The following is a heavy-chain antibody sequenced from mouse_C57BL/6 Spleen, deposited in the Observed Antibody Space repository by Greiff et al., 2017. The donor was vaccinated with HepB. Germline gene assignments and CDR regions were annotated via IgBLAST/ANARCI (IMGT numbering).Heavy chain of an antibody. CDR2: ISSGGDYI. D-gene: IGHD2-4*01. CDR3: TRGGDYERSFAY. CDR1: GFTFSSYA. J-gene: IGHJ3*01. V-gene: IGHV5-9-1*02. Sequence: DVHLVESGEGLVKPGGSLKLSCAASGFTFSSYAMSWVRQTPEKRLEWVAYISSGGDYIYYADTVKGRFTISRDNARNTLYLQMSSLKSEDTAMYYCTRGGDYERSFAYWGQGTLVTVSA.